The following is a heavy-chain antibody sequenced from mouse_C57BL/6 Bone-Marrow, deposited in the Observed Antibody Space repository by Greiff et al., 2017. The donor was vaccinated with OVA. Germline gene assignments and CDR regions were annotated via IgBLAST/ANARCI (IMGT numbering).Heavy chain of an antibody. V-gene: IGHV10-1*01. CDR3: VSPSDYTWFAY. D-gene: IGHD2-4*01. CDR1: GFSFNTYA. CDR2: IRSKSNNYAT. Sequence: EVKLMESGGGLVQPKGSLKLSCAASGFSFNTYAMNWVRQAPGKGLEWVARIRSKSNNYATYYADSVKDRFTISRDDSESMLYLQMNNLKTEDTAMYYCVSPSDYTWFAYWGQGTLVTVSA. J-gene: IGHJ3*01.